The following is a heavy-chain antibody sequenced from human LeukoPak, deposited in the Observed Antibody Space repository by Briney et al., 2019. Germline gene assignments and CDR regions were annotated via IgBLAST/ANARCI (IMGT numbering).Heavy chain of an antibody. D-gene: IGHD3-10*02. CDR2: ISGSGGST. J-gene: IGHJ6*04. CDR3: AELGITMTGGV. CDR1: GFTFSSYG. V-gene: IGHV3-23*01. Sequence: GGSLRLSCAASGFTFSSYGMSWVRQAPGKGLEWVSAISGSGGSTYYADSVKGRFTISRDNAKNSLYLQMNSLRAEDTAVYYCAELGITMTGGVWGKGTTVTISS.